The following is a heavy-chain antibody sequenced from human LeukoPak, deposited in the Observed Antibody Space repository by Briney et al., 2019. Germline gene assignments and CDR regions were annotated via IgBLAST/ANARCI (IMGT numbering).Heavy chain of an antibody. Sequence: SETLSLTCTVSGGSISSGGYYWSWIRQPPGKGLEWIGYIYHSGSTYYNPSLKSRVTISVDRSKNQFSLKLSSVTAADTAVYYCARQSPGPFTGEGDAFDIWGQGTMVTVSS. CDR2: IYHSGST. CDR3: ARQSPGPFTGEGDAFDI. D-gene: IGHD3-10*01. J-gene: IGHJ3*02. CDR1: GGSISSGGYY. V-gene: IGHV4-30-2*01.